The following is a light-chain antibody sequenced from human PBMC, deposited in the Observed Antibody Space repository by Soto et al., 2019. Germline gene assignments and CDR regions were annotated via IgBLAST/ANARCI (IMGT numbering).Light chain of an antibody. CDR3: SSYRSSRTYV. CDR2: DVS. CDR1: SSDVGGYNY. Sequence: QSALTQPASVSGSPGQSITISCSGTSSDVGGYNYVSWYQQNPGTAPKLLIYDVSNRPSGVSHRFSGSKSGNTASLTISGFQAGDEADYYCSSYRSSRTYVFGTGTKLTVL. J-gene: IGLJ1*01. V-gene: IGLV2-14*01.